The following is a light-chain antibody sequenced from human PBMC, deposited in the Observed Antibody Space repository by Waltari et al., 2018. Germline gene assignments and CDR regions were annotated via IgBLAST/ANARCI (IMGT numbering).Light chain of an antibody. CDR3: QSYDSSLSHWV. CDR1: SSNIGPGYD. V-gene: IGLV1-40*01. CDR2: STT. Sequence: QSVLTQTPSVSGAPGQRVIISCTGSSSNIGPGYDVHWYQQLPGTAPKLLISSTTNRPSGVPDRFFGSKSGTSASLAIPGLQAEDEADYYCQSYDSSLSHWVFGGGTKLTVL. J-gene: IGLJ3*02.